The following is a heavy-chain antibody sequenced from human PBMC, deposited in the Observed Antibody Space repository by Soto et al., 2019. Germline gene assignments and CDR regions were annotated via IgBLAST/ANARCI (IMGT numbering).Heavy chain of an antibody. Sequence: SETLSLTCTVSGGSISSSNYYWGWIRKPPGKGLEWIGSIYYSGSTYYNPSLKSRVTISVDTSKNQFSLKLSSVTAADTAVYYCAKDQSDDGYNPSFDYWGQGTLVTVSS. CDR3: AKDQSDDGYNPSFDY. V-gene: IGHV4-39*02. CDR1: GGSISSSNYY. CDR2: IYYSGST. D-gene: IGHD5-12*01. J-gene: IGHJ4*02.